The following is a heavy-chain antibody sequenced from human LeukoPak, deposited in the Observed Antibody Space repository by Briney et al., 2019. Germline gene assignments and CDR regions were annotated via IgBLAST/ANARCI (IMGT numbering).Heavy chain of an antibody. J-gene: IGHJ4*02. D-gene: IGHD2-2*01. CDR1: GYTFTSYG. CDR2: ISAYNGNT. Sequence: ASVKVSCKASGYTFTSYGISWVRQAPGQGLEWMGWISAYNGNTNYAQKLQGRVTMTTDTSTITAYMELRSLRSDDTAVYYCARRGYCSSTSCEKFDYWGQGTLVTVSS. V-gene: IGHV1-18*04. CDR3: ARRGYCSSTSCEKFDY.